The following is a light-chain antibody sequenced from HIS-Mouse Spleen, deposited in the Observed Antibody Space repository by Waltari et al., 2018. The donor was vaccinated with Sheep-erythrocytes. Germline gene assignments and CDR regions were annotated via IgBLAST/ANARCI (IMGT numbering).Light chain of an antibody. V-gene: IGLV2-23*01. CDR1: RSDVGSYNL. CDR3: CSYAGSSTPWV. J-gene: IGLJ3*02. Sequence: QSALTQPASVSGSPGQSITISGTGTRSDVGSYNLVSCYQQHPGKAPKLMIYEGSKRPSGVSNRFSGSKSGNTASLTISGLQAEDEADYYCCSYAGSSTPWVFGGGTKLTVL. CDR2: EGS.